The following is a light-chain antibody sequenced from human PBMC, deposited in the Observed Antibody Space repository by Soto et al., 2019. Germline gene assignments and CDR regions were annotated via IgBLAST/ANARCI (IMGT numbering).Light chain of an antibody. V-gene: IGKV3-20*01. CDR2: GAS. CDR1: QSVSSSY. J-gene: IGKJ2*01. CDR3: QQYGSSALYT. Sequence: EIVLTQSTGTLSLSPGERATLSCRASQSVSSSYLAWYQQKPGQAPRLLIYGASARATGIPDRFSGSGSGTAFTLTISRLEPEDSAVYYCQQYGSSALYTFGQGTKLEIK.